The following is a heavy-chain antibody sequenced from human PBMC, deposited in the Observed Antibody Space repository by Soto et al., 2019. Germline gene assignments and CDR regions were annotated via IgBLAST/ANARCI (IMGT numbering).Heavy chain of an antibody. J-gene: IGHJ4*02. CDR3: ARAVYCSGGSCSSSFDY. Sequence: SLRLSCAASGFTFSSYAMHWVRQAPGKGLEWVAVISYDGSNKYYADSVKGRFTISRDNSKNTLYLQMNSLRAEDTAVYYCARAVYCSGGSCSSSFDYWGQGTLVTVSS. D-gene: IGHD2-15*01. CDR2: ISYDGSNK. CDR1: GFTFSSYA. V-gene: IGHV3-30-3*01.